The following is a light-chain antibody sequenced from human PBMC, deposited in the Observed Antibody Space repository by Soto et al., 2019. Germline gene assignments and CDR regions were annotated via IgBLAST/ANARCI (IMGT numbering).Light chain of an antibody. CDR2: WAS. Sequence: DIVMTQSPDSLAVSLGERATINCKSSQSVLYSSNNKNYLSWYQQKQGQPPKVLIYWASTRESGVPDRFSGSGSGTDFTLTISSLQAEDVAVYYCQQYYSIPRTFGQGTKVEIK. J-gene: IGKJ1*01. V-gene: IGKV4-1*01. CDR1: QSVLYSSNNKNY. CDR3: QQYYSIPRT.